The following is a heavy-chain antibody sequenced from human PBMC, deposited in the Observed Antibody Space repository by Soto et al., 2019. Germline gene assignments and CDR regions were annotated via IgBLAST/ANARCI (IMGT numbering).Heavy chain of an antibody. D-gene: IGHD4-17*01. CDR1: GFTVSSNF. J-gene: IGHJ4*02. CDR3: ASRRNPYGAYDY. CDR2: IYSGGST. Sequence: PGGALRLSCAASGFTVSSNFMSWGRQTPGKGLEWVSIIYSGGSTYYADSVKGRFTISRDNSKNTLYLQMNSLRADDTAVYYCASRRNPYGAYDYWGQGTLVTVSS. V-gene: IGHV3-66*01.